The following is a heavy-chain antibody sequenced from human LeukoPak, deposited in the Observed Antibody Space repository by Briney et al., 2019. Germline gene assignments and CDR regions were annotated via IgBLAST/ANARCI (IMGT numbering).Heavy chain of an antibody. J-gene: IGHJ4*02. V-gene: IGHV4-59*01. CDR2: VYYSGTT. D-gene: IGHD3-22*01. CDR1: GGSISSNY. Sequence: SETLSLTCTVSGGSISSNYWSWIRQPPGKGLEWIGYVYYSGTTNYNPSLKSRVTISVGTSKNHFSLKLRSVTAADTAVYYCARALTARDSSGFYIWGQGTLVTVSS. CDR3: ARALTARDSSGFYI.